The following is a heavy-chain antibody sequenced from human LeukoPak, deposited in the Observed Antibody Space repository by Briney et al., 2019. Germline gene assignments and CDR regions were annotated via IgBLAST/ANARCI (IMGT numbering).Heavy chain of an antibody. J-gene: IGHJ4*02. CDR1: GVSISSGGYY. Sequence: SETLSLTCTVSGVSISSGGYYWRWIRQHPGKGLEWIGYIYYSGSTYYNPSLKSRVTISVDTSKNQFSLKLSSVTAADTAVYYCARTTEVTTVFDYWGQGTLVTVSS. V-gene: IGHV4-31*03. CDR3: ARTTEVTTVFDY. CDR2: IYYSGST. D-gene: IGHD4-17*01.